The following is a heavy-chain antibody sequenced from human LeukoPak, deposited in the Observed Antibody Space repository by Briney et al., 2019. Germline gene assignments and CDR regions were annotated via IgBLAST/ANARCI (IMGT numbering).Heavy chain of an antibody. CDR1: GVTFSSYG. CDR2: ISGSGGST. D-gene: IGHD2-15*01. CDR3: AACSGGSCYWFDY. V-gene: IGHV3-23*01. J-gene: IGHJ4*02. Sequence: GGSLRLSCAASGVTFSSYGMSWVRQAPGKGLEWVSAISGSGGSTYYADSVKGRFTISRDNSKNTPYLQMNSLRAEDTAVYYCAACSGGSCYWFDYWGQGTLVTVSS.